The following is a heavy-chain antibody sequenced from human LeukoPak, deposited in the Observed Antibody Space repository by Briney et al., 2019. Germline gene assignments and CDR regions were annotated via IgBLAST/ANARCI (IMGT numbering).Heavy chain of an antibody. D-gene: IGHD1-26*01. CDR1: VFAFNNYA. CDR2: INDNGGQR. V-gene: IGHV3-23*01. J-gene: IGHJ4*02. CDR3: AKTQWKVGATDYFDY. Sequence: PGGSLRLSCAASVFAFNNYALTCVRQAPGKGLEWVSNINDNGGQRHYADSVKGRFTISRDNSKNPLFLQMDSLRAEDTAVYYCAKTQWKVGATDYFDYWGQGILVTVSS.